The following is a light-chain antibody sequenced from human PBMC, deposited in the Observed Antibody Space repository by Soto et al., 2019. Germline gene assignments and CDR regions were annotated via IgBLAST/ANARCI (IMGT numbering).Light chain of an antibody. CDR2: EVS. V-gene: IGLV2-14*01. CDR1: SSDVGGYNY. Sequence: QSVLTQPASVSGSPGQSITISCTGTSSDVGGYNYVSWYQQHPGKAPKLMIYEVSNRPSGVSNRFSGSKSGNTASLTISGIQAEDEADYDCSSYTRSSTRVFGGGTQLTVL. J-gene: IGLJ7*01. CDR3: SSYTRSSTRV.